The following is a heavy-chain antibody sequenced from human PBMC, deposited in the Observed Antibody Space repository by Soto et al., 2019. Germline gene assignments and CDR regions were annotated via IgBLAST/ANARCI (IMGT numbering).Heavy chain of an antibody. CDR3: AREESGYDKKPLDY. D-gene: IGHD5-12*01. CDR1: GGTFSSYT. J-gene: IGHJ4*02. CDR2: IIPILGIA. Sequence: QVQLVQSGAEVKKPGSSVKVSCKASGGTFSSYTISWVRQAPGQGLEWMGRIIPILGIANYAQKFQGRVNLTADKSPSTADMELSSLRSEDTAVYYCAREESGYDKKPLDYWGQGTLVTVSS. V-gene: IGHV1-69*08.